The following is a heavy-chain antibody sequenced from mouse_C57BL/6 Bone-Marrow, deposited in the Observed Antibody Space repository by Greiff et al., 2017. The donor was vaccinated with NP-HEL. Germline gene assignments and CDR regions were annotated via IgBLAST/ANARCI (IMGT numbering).Heavy chain of an antibody. Sequence: EVKLEESGGDLVKPGGSLKLSCAASGFTFSSYGMSWVRQTPDKRLEWVATISSGGSYTYYPDSVKGRFTISRDNAKNTLYLQMSSLKSEDTAMYYCARQAYYGYDGYAMDYWGQGTSVTVSS. CDR3: ARQAYYGYDGYAMDY. V-gene: IGHV5-6*02. CDR1: GFTFSSYG. D-gene: IGHD2-9*01. CDR2: ISSGGSYT. J-gene: IGHJ4*01.